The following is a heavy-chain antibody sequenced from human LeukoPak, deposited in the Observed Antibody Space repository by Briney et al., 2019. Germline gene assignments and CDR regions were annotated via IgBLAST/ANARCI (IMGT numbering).Heavy chain of an antibody. CDR1: GDSITNSNYY. V-gene: IGHV4-39*07. J-gene: IGHJ4*02. Sequence: PSETLSLTCTVSGDSITNSNYYWGWIRQPPGKGLEWIGSIYYSGSTYHNPSLKSQVTISVDTSKNQFSLKLSSVTAADTAVYYCARDPYYDSSGYPGVFDYWGQGTLVTVSS. CDR3: ARDPYYDSSGYPGVFDY. D-gene: IGHD3-22*01. CDR2: IYYSGST.